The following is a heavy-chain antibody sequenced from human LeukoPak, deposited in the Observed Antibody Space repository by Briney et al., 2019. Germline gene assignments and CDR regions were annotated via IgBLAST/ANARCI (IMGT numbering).Heavy chain of an antibody. CDR3: ARRRGDYDY. D-gene: IGHD4-17*01. CDR1: GFTFSTYW. J-gene: IGHJ4*02. Sequence: GGSLRLSCGASGFTFSTYWMSWVRQAPGKGLEWVANTKKDGSEKYYVDSVKGRFTISRDNSRNTLYLQMNNLRAEDTAVYYCARRRGDYDYWGQGTLVTVSS. CDR2: TKKDGSEK. V-gene: IGHV3-7*03.